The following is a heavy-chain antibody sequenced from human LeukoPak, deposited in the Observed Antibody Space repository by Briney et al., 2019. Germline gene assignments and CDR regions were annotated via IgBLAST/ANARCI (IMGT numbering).Heavy chain of an antibody. V-gene: IGHV3-23*01. CDR2: ISGSGGST. CDR3: AKMNYDFWSGYPNDAFDI. J-gene: IGHJ3*02. D-gene: IGHD3-3*01. CDR1: RFTFSSYA. Sequence: GGSLRLSCAASRFTFSSYAMSWVRQAPGKGLERVSAISGSGGSTYYADSVKGRFTISRDNSKNTLYLQMNSLRAEDTAVYYCAKMNYDFWSGYPNDAFDIWGQGTMVTVSS.